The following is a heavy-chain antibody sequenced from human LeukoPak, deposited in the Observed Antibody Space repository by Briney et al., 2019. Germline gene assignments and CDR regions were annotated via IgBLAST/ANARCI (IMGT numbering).Heavy chain of an antibody. D-gene: IGHD3-3*01. Sequence: RASVKVSCKASGYTFTGYYMHWVRQAAGQGLEWMGWINPNSGGTNYAQKFQGRVTMTRDTSISTAYMELSRLRSDDTAVYYCAKADPDDFWSGYRPNGAFDIWGQGTMVTVSS. J-gene: IGHJ3*02. CDR2: INPNSGGT. CDR1: GYTFTGYY. CDR3: AKADPDDFWSGYRPNGAFDI. V-gene: IGHV1-2*02.